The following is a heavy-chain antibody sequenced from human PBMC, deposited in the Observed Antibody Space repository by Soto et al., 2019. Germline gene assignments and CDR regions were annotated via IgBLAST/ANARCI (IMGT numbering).Heavy chain of an antibody. Sequence: GGSLRLSCAASGFTFSSYGMHWVRQAPGKGLEWVAVIWYDGSNKYYADSVKGRFTIFRDNSKNTLYLQMNSLRAEDTAVYYCARDYQRYCSGGSCTRVDYWGQGTLVTVSS. CDR2: IWYDGSNK. CDR3: ARDYQRYCSGGSCTRVDY. D-gene: IGHD2-15*01. J-gene: IGHJ4*02. CDR1: GFTFSSYG. V-gene: IGHV3-33*01.